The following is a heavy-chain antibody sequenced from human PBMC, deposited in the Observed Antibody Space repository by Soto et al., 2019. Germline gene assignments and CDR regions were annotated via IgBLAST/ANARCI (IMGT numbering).Heavy chain of an antibody. Sequence: GGSLRLSCAASGFTFSSYEMNWVRQAPGKGLEWVSYISSSGSTIYYADSVKGRFTTSRDNAKNSLYLQMNSLRAEDTAVYYCARDQFGEWPPGYWGQGTLVTVSS. CDR1: GFTFSSYE. CDR2: ISSSGSTI. CDR3: ARDQFGEWPPGY. V-gene: IGHV3-48*03. D-gene: IGHD3-10*01. J-gene: IGHJ4*02.